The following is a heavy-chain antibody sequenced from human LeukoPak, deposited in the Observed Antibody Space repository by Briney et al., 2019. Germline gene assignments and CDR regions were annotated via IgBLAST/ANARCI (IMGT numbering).Heavy chain of an antibody. V-gene: IGHV3-30-3*01. Sequence: GGSLRLSCAASGFTFSSYAMHGVREAPGKGLEGVAVISYDGSNKYYADSVKGRFTISRDNSKNTLYLQMNSLRAEDTAVYYCASMAEGYYDSSGYYPVDYWGQGTLVTVSS. J-gene: IGHJ4*02. D-gene: IGHD3-22*01. CDR1: GFTFSSYA. CDR2: ISYDGSNK. CDR3: ASMAEGYYDSSGYYPVDY.